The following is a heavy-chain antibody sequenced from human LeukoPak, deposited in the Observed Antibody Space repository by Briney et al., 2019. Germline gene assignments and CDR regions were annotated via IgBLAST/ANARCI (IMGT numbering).Heavy chain of an antibody. V-gene: IGHV7-4-1*02. J-gene: IGHJ6*02. CDR1: GYTFTSYA. D-gene: IGHD3-10*01. CDR3: ARVPGEQSRQGHYYYGMDV. CDR2: INTNTGNP. Sequence: ASVKVSCKASGYTFTSYAMNWVRQAPGQGFEWMGWINTNTGNPTYAQGFTGRFVFSLDTSVSTAYLQISSLKAEDTAVYYCARVPGEQSRQGHYYYGMDVWGQGTTVTVSS.